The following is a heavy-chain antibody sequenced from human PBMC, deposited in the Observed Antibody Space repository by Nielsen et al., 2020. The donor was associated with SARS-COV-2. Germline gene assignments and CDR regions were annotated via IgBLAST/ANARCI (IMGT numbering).Heavy chain of an antibody. D-gene: IGHD6-19*01. CDR3: ARDSQWLVTGYYYYGMDV. Sequence: GGSLRLSCAASGFTFSSYGMDWVRQAPGKGLERVAVIWYDGSNEYYADSVKGRFTISRDNAKNSLYLQMNSLRAEDTAVYYCARDSQWLVTGYYYYGMDVWGQGTTVTVSS. CDR2: IWYDGSNE. V-gene: IGHV3-33*01. CDR1: GFTFSSYG. J-gene: IGHJ6*02.